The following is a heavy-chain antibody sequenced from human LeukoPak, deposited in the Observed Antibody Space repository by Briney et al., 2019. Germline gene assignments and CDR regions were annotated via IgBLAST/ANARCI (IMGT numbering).Heavy chain of an antibody. J-gene: IGHJ4*02. CDR3: ARYYDGSGYYRDYFDY. D-gene: IGHD3-22*01. V-gene: IGHV3-7*01. Sequence: PGGSLRLSCVASGFRFTNYAMTWVRQAPGKGLEWVANIKQDGSEKYYVDSVKGRFTISRDNAKNSLYLQMNSLRAEDTAVYYCARYYDGSGYYRDYFDYWGQGTLVTVSS. CDR2: IKQDGSEK. CDR1: GFRFTNYA.